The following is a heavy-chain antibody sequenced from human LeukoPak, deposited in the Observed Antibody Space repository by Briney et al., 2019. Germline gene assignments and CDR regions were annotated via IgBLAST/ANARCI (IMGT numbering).Heavy chain of an antibody. J-gene: IGHJ4*02. Sequence: PGGSLRLSCAASGFTFSSYDMTWVRQAPGRGLEWVSSIRPSGDKTYHGDSVKGRFTISRDTSKNTLYLQVNSLRAEDTAVYYCAKGRTEGGTLALDYWGQGTLVTVSS. CDR1: GFTFSSYD. CDR2: IRPSGDKT. V-gene: IGHV3-23*01. CDR3: AKGRTEGGTLALDY. D-gene: IGHD6-19*01.